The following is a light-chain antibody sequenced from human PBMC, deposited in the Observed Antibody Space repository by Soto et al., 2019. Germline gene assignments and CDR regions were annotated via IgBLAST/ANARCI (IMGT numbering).Light chain of an antibody. J-gene: IGKJ2*01. CDR1: QSVDSW. Sequence: DIQLTQSPSTLTASVGDRVTITCRASQSVDSWLAWYQQKPGKAPNLLIYKASSLHNGVPSRFSGSGSETEFTLTISSLQPDDFATYFCQQYKTYSPDAFGQGTKVDIK. V-gene: IGKV1-5*03. CDR3: QQYKTYSPDA. CDR2: KAS.